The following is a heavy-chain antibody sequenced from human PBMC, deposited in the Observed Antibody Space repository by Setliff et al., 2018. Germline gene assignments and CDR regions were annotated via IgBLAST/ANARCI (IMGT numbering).Heavy chain of an antibody. CDR1: GGSIRSGSYY. D-gene: IGHD3-22*01. Sequence: TLSLTCTVSGGSIRSGSYYWNWIRQAAGKGLEWLGHIYTSGSTKYNPSLKGRFTMSVDTSKNVFSLKLTSVTAADTAIYYCARDTSSDWAAWFDPWSQGILVTVSS. J-gene: IGHJ5*02. CDR3: ARDTSSDWAAWFDP. V-gene: IGHV4-61*09. CDR2: IYTSGST.